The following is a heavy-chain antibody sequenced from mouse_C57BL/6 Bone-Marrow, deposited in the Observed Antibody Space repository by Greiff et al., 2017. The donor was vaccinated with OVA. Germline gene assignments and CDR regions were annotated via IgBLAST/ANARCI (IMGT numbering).Heavy chain of an antibody. Sequence: VQLQQPGAELVMPGASVKLSCKASGYTFTSYWMHWVKQRPGQGLEWIGEIDPSDSYTNYNQKFKGKSTLTVDKSSSTAYMQLSSLTSEDSAVYYYARDLDYYAMDYWGQGTSVTVSS. CDR1: GYTFTSYW. J-gene: IGHJ4*01. CDR2: IDPSDSYT. V-gene: IGHV1-69*01. CDR3: ARDLDYYAMDY.